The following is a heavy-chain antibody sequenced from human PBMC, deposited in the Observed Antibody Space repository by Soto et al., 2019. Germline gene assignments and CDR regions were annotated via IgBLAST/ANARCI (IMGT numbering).Heavy chain of an antibody. CDR2: ISIGGGST. J-gene: IGHJ4*01. Sequence: GGSLRLSCAASGFTFSSYAMNWVRQAPGKGLEWVSIISIGGGSTHYADSVEGRSTISRDDSKNTLYMEMNSLRAEDTAVYFYSKSGVSPANYTDFSGHGTLVTLST. CDR3: SKSGVSPANYTDF. V-gene: IGHV3-23*01. CDR1: GFTFSSYA. D-gene: IGHD3-10*01.